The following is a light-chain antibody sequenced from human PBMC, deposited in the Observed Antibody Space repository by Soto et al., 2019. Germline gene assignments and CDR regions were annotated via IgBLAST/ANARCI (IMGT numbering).Light chain of an antibody. J-gene: IGLJ7*01. V-gene: IGLV6-57*03. Sequence: NFMLTQPHSVSESPGKTVTISCTRSSGSFASNYVQWYQQRPGSAPTTVIYEDNQRPSGVPDRFSGSIDSSSNSASLTISGLRAEDEADYYCQSYDNTPCAVFGGGTQLTVL. CDR1: SGSFASNY. CDR2: EDN. CDR3: QSYDNTPCAV.